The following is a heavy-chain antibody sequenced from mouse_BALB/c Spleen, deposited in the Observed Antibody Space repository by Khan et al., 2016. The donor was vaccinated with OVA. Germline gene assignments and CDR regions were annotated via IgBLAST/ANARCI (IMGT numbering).Heavy chain of an antibody. V-gene: IGHV5-6*01. Sequence: EVELVESGGDLVKPGGSLKLSCAASGFNFSSYGMSWVRQTPDKRLEWVATISSGGSYTYYPDSVKGRFTISSDNAKNTLYLQMSSLKSEDTAMYYCARLYAMDYWGQGTSVTVSS. CDR2: ISSGGSYT. J-gene: IGHJ4*01. CDR3: ARLYAMDY. CDR1: GFNFSSYG.